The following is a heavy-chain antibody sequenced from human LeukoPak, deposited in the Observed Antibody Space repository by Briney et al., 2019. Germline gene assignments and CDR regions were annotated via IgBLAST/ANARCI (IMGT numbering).Heavy chain of an antibody. Sequence: SETLSLTCTVSGGSISSGGYYWSWIRQPPGKGLEWSGYIYHSGSTYYNPSLKSRVTISVDRSKNQFSLKLSSVTAADTAVYYCARDRYCSSTSCYTDYWGQGTLVTVSS. D-gene: IGHD2-2*02. CDR2: IYHSGST. CDR3: ARDRYCSSTSCYTDY. V-gene: IGHV4-30-2*01. J-gene: IGHJ4*02. CDR1: GGSISSGGYY.